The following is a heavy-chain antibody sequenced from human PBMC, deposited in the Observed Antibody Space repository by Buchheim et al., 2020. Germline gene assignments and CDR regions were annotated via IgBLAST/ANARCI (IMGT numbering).Heavy chain of an antibody. V-gene: IGHV3-74*01. D-gene: IGHD1-26*01. J-gene: IGHJ5*02. Sequence: EMQLVESGGGLVQPGGSLRLSCVASGFRFSDYWMNWVRQTPGKGLVWVSRINVDGSNIAYADSVKGRFTISRDNAKNTLYLQMNSLRAEDTAIYYCARDRMGGWFDPWGQGTL. CDR2: INVDGSNI. CDR3: ARDRMGGWFDP. CDR1: GFRFSDYW.